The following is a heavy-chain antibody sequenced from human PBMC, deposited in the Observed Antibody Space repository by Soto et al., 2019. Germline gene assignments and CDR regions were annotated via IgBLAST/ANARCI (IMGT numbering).Heavy chain of an antibody. CDR1: GFTFSSYA. Sequence: GRSLRVSCAASGFTFSSYAMSWVRQAPGKGLEWVSAISGSGGSTYYADSVKGRFTISRDNSKNTLYLQMNSLRAEDTAVYYCAKDIGWNYVYGMDVWGQGTTVTVSS. J-gene: IGHJ6*02. D-gene: IGHD6-19*01. CDR2: ISGSGGST. V-gene: IGHV3-23*01. CDR3: AKDIGWNYVYGMDV.